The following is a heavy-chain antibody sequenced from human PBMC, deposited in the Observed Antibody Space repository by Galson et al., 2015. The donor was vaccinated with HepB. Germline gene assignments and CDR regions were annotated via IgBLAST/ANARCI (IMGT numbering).Heavy chain of an antibody. CDR2: IYPGDSDT. Sequence: QSGAEVTKPGESLKISCKGSGYSFTSYWIGWVRQMPGKGLGWMGIIYPGDSDTRYSPSFQGQVTISADKSISTAYLQWSSLKASDTAMYYCARGGYDYYYYYGMDVWGQGTTVTVSS. D-gene: IGHD5-12*01. V-gene: IGHV5-51*01. CDR3: ARGGYDYYYYYGMDV. J-gene: IGHJ6*02. CDR1: GYSFTSYW.